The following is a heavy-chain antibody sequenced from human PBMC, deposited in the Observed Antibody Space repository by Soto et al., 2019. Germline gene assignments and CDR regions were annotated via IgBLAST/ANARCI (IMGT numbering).Heavy chain of an antibody. J-gene: IGHJ6*02. CDR2: ISGSGGST. V-gene: IGHV3-23*01. Sequence: EVQLLESGGGLVQPGKSLRLSCAASGFTFSTYGMSWVRQAPGKGLEWVSGISGSGGSTYYADSVKGRITISRDNSNNTLYLQMNSLRAEDTAVYYCAKDFNGEGWERDSNYYYGMDVWGQGTTVTVSS. CDR1: GFTFSTYG. CDR3: AKDFNGEGWERDSNYYYGMDV. D-gene: IGHD1-26*01.